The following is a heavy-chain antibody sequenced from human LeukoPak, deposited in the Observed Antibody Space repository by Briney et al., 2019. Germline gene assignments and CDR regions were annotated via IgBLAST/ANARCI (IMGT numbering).Heavy chain of an antibody. J-gene: IGHJ4*02. D-gene: IGHD3-10*01. CDR3: ARAPGETYYYGSGIFNFDY. Sequence: SETLSLTCTVSGGSISSSSYYWGWIRQPPGKGLEWIGSIYYSGSTYYNPSLKSRVTISVDTSKNQFSLKLSSVTAADTAVYYCARAPGETYYYGSGIFNFDYWGQGTLVTVSS. V-gene: IGHV4-39*07. CDR1: GGSISSSSYY. CDR2: IYYSGST.